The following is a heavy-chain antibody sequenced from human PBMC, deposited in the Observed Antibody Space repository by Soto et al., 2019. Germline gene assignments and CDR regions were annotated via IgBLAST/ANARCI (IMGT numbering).Heavy chain of an antibody. V-gene: IGHV4-34*01. CDR1: GGSFSGYY. D-gene: IGHD2-15*01. Sequence: SETLSLTCAVYGGSFSGYYWSWVRQPPGKGLEWIGEINHSGTTNYNPSLKSRVTISVDTSKNQFSLKLSSVTAADTAVYYCARHVCSGGSCYPDYFDYRGQGTLVTVSS. CDR3: ARHVCSGGSCYPDYFDY. CDR2: INHSGTT. J-gene: IGHJ4*02.